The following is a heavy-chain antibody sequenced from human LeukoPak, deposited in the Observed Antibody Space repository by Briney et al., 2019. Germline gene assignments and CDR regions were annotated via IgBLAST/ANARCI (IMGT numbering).Heavy chain of an antibody. CDR3: ARRVAAAGTRFDP. CDR2: IYCSGST. CDR1: GGSISSYY. Sequence: SETLSLTCTVSGGSISSYYWSWIRQPPGKGLEWIGYIYCSGSTNYNPSLKSRVTISVDTSKNQFSLKLSSVTAADTAVYYCARRVAAAGTRFDPWGQGTLVTVSS. V-gene: IGHV4-59*08. D-gene: IGHD6-13*01. J-gene: IGHJ5*02.